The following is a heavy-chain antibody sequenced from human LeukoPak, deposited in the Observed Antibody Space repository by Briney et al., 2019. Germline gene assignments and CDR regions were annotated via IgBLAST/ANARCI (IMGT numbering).Heavy chain of an antibody. D-gene: IGHD2-2*01. CDR2: VFHSGST. CDR1: GYSISSGRY. Sequence: PSETLSLTCTVSGYSISSGRYWGWLRQPPGKGLEWIGSVFHSGSTYYNPSLKSRVTISVDTPKNQFSLNLRSVAAADTAMYFCARSLSTAGIDYWGQGTLVTVSS. CDR3: ARSLSTAGIDY. J-gene: IGHJ4*02. V-gene: IGHV4-38-2*02.